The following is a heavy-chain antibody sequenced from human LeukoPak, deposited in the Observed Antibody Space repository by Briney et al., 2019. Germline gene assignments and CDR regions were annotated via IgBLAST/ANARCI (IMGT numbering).Heavy chain of an antibody. Sequence: GGSLRLSCAASGFAFSSYAIHWVRQAPGKGLEWVSFISYDGRIKYYADSVKGRLTISRDNSKNTVSLQMNSLRAEDTAIYYCARDREEKARIGGMDVWGQGTTVIVSS. V-gene: IGHV3-30-3*01. CDR3: ARDREEKARIGGMDV. CDR2: ISYDGRIK. CDR1: GFAFSSYA. D-gene: IGHD3-16*01. J-gene: IGHJ6*02.